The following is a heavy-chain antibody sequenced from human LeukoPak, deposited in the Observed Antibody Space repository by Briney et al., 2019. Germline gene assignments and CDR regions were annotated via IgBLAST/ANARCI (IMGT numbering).Heavy chain of an antibody. CDR3: ARDLGPNYYDSSGYYYSPDAFDI. D-gene: IGHD3-22*01. Sequence: SETLSLTCTVSGGSISIYYWSWIRQPPGKGLEWIGYIYYSGSTNYNPSLKSRVTISVDTSKNQFSLKLSSVTAADTAVYYCARDLGPNYYDSSGYYYSPDAFDIWGQGTMVTVSS. J-gene: IGHJ3*02. CDR2: IYYSGST. CDR1: GGSISIYY. V-gene: IGHV4-59*01.